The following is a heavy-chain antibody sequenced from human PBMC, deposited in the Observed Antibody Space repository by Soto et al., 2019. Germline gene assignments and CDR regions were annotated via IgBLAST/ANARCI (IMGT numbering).Heavy chain of an antibody. J-gene: IGHJ4*02. Sequence: PGQSKKNCNNGSYLNFTSFLFVLMRQKQKKGLEWMGIIYPGDSDTRYSPSFQGQVTISADKSISTAYLQWSSLKASDTAMFYCATLTSTGTTPGPEFDYWGQGTLVTVSS. CDR2: IYPGDSDT. V-gene: IGHV5-51*01. CDR3: ATLTSTGTTPGPEFDY. D-gene: IGHD1-1*01. CDR1: YLNFTSFL.